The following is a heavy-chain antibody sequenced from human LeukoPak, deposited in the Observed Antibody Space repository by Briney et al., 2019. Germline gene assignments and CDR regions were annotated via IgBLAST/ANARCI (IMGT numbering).Heavy chain of an antibody. CDR2: ISSSGSTI. CDR1: GFTFSDYY. V-gene: IGHV3-11*01. D-gene: IGHD4-17*01. Sequence: GGSLRLSCAASGFTFSDYYMSWIRQAPGKGLEWVSYISSSGSTIYYADSVKGRFTISRDNAKNSLYLQMNSLRAEDTAVYYCAREKRVANDYGDPYYYYYGMDVWGQGTTVTVSS. J-gene: IGHJ6*02. CDR3: AREKRVANDYGDPYYYYYGMDV.